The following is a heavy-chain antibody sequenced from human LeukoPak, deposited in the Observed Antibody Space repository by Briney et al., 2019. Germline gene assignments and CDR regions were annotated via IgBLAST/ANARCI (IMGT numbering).Heavy chain of an antibody. V-gene: IGHV3-21*01. CDR1: GFTFSSYS. Sequence: PGGSLRLSCAASGFTFSSYSMNWVRQAPGKGLEWVSSISSSSYIYYADSVKGRFTISRDNAKNSLYLQMNSLRAEDTAVYYCARTDYGGPVNWFDPWGQGTLVTVSS. CDR2: ISSSSYI. CDR3: ARTDYGGPVNWFDP. J-gene: IGHJ5*02. D-gene: IGHD4-23*01.